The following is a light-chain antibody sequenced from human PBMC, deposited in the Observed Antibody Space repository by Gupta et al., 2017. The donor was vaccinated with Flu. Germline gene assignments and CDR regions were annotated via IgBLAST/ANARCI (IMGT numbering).Light chain of an antibody. Sequence: QSALTHPPSASGSPGQSVTITCSGTSTDIGGHNFVSWYQHHPANAPKLLIDEVFKRPSGVPDRYSASTSGTTASLTVSGLQAEDEADYYCSAYAGSNNLVFGGGTKLTVL. CDR1: STDIGGHNF. V-gene: IGLV2-8*01. CDR2: EVF. J-gene: IGLJ2*01. CDR3: SAYAGSNNLV.